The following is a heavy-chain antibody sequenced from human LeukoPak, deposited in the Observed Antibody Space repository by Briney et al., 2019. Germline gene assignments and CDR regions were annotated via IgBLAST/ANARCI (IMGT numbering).Heavy chain of an antibody. CDR3: ARDCSGGSCYSAYWFDP. V-gene: IGHV3-21*01. CDR1: GFTFSSYS. CDR2: ISSSSSYI. Sequence: GGSLRLSCAASGFTFSSYSMDWVRQAPGTGLEWVSSISSSSSYIYYADSVKGRFTISRDNAKNSLYLQMNSLRAEDTAVYYCARDCSGGSCYSAYWFDPWGQGTLVTVSS. D-gene: IGHD2-15*01. J-gene: IGHJ5*02.